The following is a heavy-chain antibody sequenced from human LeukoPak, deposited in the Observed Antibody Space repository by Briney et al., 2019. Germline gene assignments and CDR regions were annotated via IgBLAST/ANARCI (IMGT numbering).Heavy chain of an antibody. Sequence: SETLSLTCTVSGGSVSSGSYYWSWIRQPPGQGLEWIGDIYYSGSTNYNPSPKSRVTISVDTSKNQFSLKLSSVTAADTAVYYCARSVLRYFDWLSKPYYFDYWGQGTLVTVSS. CDR3: ARSVLRYFDWLSKPYYFDY. CDR2: IYYSGST. J-gene: IGHJ4*02. CDR1: GGSVSSGSYY. V-gene: IGHV4-61*01. D-gene: IGHD3-9*01.